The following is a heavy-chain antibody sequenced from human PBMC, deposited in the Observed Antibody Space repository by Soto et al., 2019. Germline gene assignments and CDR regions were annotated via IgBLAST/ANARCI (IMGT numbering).Heavy chain of an antibody. J-gene: IGHJ4*02. CDR2: INSDGGST. V-gene: IGHV3-74*01. CDR1: GFTFSSYW. Sequence: PGGSLRLSCAASGFTFSSYWMHWVRQAPGKGLVWVSRINSDGGSTTYADSVKGRFTISRDNAKNTLYLQMNSLRVEDTAVYYCAKRDCSRSSCQYYFDYWGQGTLVTVSS. CDR3: AKRDCSRSSCQYYFDY. D-gene: IGHD2-2*01.